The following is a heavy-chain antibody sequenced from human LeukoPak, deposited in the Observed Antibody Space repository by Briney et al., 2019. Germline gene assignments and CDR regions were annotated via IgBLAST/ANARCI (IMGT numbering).Heavy chain of an antibody. Sequence: GGSLRLSCAASGFTFSSYAMTWVRQAPGKGLEWVSGISGSGGSTHYADSVKGRFTISRDNSKNTLYLQMNCLRAEDTAVYYCAKDTYTHSGTYYLYYFDYWGQGTLVTVSS. J-gene: IGHJ4*02. V-gene: IGHV3-23*01. CDR2: ISGSGGST. D-gene: IGHD1-26*01. CDR3: AKDTYTHSGTYYLYYFDY. CDR1: GFTFSSYA.